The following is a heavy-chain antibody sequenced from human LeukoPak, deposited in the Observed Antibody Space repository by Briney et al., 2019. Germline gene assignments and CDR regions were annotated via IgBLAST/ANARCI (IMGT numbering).Heavy chain of an antibody. J-gene: IGHJ4*02. CDR3: AKDPTYYYGSGSYVY. V-gene: IGHV3-23*01. CDR1: GFTFSSYA. CDR2: ISGSGGST. Sequence: ASLRLSCAASGFTFSSYAMSWVRQAPGKGLEWVSAISGSGGSTYYADSVKGRFTISRDNSKNTLYLQMNSLRAEDTAVYYCAKDPTYYYGSGSYVYWGQGTLVTISS. D-gene: IGHD3-10*01.